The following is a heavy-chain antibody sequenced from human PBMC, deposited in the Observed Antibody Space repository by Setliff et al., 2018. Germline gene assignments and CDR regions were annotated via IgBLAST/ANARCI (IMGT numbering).Heavy chain of an antibody. CDR3: ARDGGEY. D-gene: IGHD3-16*01. V-gene: IGHV3-7*01. CDR1: GFTFSRYW. J-gene: IGHJ4*02. Sequence: RLSCVTSGFTFSRYWMSWVRQAPGKGLEWVANIKEDGSEKYYVDSVKGRFTVSRDNAKKSLYLQMNSLRAEDTAVYYCARDGGEYWGQGTLVTVSS. CDR2: IKEDGSEK.